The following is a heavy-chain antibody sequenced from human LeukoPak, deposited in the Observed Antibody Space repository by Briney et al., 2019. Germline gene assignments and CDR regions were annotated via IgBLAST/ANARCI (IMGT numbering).Heavy chain of an antibody. CDR1: GYTFTGYY. D-gene: IGHD3-22*01. CDR3: ARGDYDSSGYYVYFDY. V-gene: IGHV1-2*02. Sequence: ASVKVSCKASGYTFTGYYIHWVRQAPGQGLEWMGWINLNSGGTNYAQKFQDRVTMTRDTSITTAYMELSRLRSDDTAVYYCARGDYDSSGYYVYFDYWGQGTLVTVSS. J-gene: IGHJ4*02. CDR2: INLNSGGT.